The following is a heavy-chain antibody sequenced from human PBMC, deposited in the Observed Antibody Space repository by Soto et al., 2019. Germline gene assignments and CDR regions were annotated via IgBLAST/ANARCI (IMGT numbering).Heavy chain of an antibody. CDR1: GFTVSDDY. D-gene: IGHD1-26*01. CDR3: ARDPGDRNGMSV. J-gene: IGHJ6*02. Sequence: EVPVVESGGDLVQPGGSLRLSCAASGFTVSDDYMNWVRQAPGKGLEWVSVLYSGGGRYYADSVKGRFTISRDNSKNMVYLQMNSLRAEDTAVYYCARDPGDRNGMSVWGQGTTVTVSS. V-gene: IGHV3-66*01. CDR2: LYSGGGR.